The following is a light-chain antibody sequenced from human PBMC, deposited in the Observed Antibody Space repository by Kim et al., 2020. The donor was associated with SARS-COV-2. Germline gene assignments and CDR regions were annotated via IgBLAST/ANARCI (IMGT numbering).Light chain of an antibody. CDR1: SSNIGAGYD. CDR3: QSYDSSLRGWV. J-gene: IGLJ3*02. V-gene: IGLV1-40*01. CDR2: GNI. Sequence: RVTISCTGSSSNIGAGYDVHWYHQLSGTAPKLLIYGNINRPSGVPDRFSGSQSGTSASLAITGLQAEDEADYYCQSYDSSLRGWVFGGGTQLTVL.